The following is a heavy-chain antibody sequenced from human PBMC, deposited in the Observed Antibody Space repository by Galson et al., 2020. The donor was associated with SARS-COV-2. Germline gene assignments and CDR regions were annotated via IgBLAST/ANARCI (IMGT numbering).Heavy chain of an antibody. CDR2: ISYDGGHQ. CDR1: GFTFNKYA. D-gene: IGHD3-10*01. V-gene: IGHV3-30*03. CDR3: ARECTRYGSGRAYYYDGLDV. J-gene: IGHJ6*02. Sequence: GESLKISCAASGFTFNKYALHWVRQAPGKGLEWVASISYDGGHQYNVDSVKGRITISRDNSNNTLYLQMNSLRLEDTAVYYCARECTRYGSGRAYYYDGLDVWGQGTTVTVAS.